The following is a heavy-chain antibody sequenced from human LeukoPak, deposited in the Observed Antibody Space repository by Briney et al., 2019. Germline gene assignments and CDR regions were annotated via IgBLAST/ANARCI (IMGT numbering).Heavy chain of an antibody. CDR3: ARARSGPYPFDY. Sequence: GGSLRLSCAASGFTFSSYEMNWVRQAPGKGLEWVSSISSSSSYIYYADSVKGRFTISRDNAKNSLYLQMNSLRAEDTAVYYCARARSGPYPFDYWGQGTLVTVSS. J-gene: IGHJ4*02. CDR1: GFTFSSYE. CDR2: ISSSSSYI. D-gene: IGHD2-15*01. V-gene: IGHV3-21*01.